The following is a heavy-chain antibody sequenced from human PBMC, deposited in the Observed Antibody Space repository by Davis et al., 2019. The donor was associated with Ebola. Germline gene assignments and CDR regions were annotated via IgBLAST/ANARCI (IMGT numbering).Heavy chain of an antibody. CDR3: ATWLQYGGFDY. CDR1: GLTFNTYA. J-gene: IGHJ4*02. CDR2: IGANTNRT. Sequence: GESLKISCAASGLTFNTYAMNWVRQAPGKGLEWVSVIGANTNRTYYADSVKGRFTISRDNSKNTLYLQMNSLRAEDTAIYYGATWLQYGGFDYWGQGILVTVSS. V-gene: IGHV3-23*01. D-gene: IGHD5-24*01.